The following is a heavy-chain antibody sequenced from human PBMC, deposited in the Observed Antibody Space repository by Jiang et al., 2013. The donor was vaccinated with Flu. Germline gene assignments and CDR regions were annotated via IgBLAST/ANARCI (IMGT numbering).Heavy chain of an antibody. CDR1: GFTFSSYA. CDR3: ANIKPGTWIQLWFGAFDI. Sequence: GLVQPGGSLRLSCAASGFTFSSYAMSWVRQAPGKGLEWVSAISGSGGSTYYADSVKGRFTISRDDSKNTLYLQMNSLRAEDTAVYYCANIKPGTWIQLWFGAFDIWGQGTMVTVSS. CDR2: ISGSGGST. D-gene: IGHD5-18*01. V-gene: IGHV3-23*01. J-gene: IGHJ3*02.